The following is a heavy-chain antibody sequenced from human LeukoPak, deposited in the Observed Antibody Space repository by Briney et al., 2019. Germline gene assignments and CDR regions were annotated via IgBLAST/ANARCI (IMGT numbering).Heavy chain of an antibody. CDR3: ARGSPPRRNYDSRGYYSYYFDY. V-gene: IGHV3-53*01. J-gene: IGHJ4*02. D-gene: IGHD3-22*01. Sequence: PGGSLRLSCAASGFTVSSNYMSWVRQAPGKGLEWVSVIYSGGSRYYADSVKGRFTISRDNSKNTMYLQMNSLRAEDTAVYYCARGSPPRRNYDSRGYYSYYFDYWGQGTLVTVSS. CDR2: IYSGGSR. CDR1: GFTVSSNY.